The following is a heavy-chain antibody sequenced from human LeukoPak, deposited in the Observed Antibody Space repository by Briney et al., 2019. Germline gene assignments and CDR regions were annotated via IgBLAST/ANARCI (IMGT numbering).Heavy chain of an antibody. CDR3: ARLRHGGARPRYRGTSDAFDI. D-gene: IGHD6-6*01. CDR2: IYYSGSP. CDR1: GGSISSSSSY. V-gene: IGHV4-39*01. Sequence: SETLSLTCTVSGGSISSSSSYWGWIRQPPGKGLEWIGSIYYSGSPYHNPSLKSRVTISVDTSKNQFSLKLSSVTAADTAVYYCARLRHGGARPRYRGTSDAFDIWGQGTMVTVSS. J-gene: IGHJ3*02.